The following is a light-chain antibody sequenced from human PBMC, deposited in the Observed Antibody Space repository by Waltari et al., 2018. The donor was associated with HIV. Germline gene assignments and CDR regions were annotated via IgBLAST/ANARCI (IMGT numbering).Light chain of an antibody. J-gene: IGLJ2*01. CDR3: SSYTSSSTYVV. CDR1: SSDVGGYNY. CDR2: DVS. Sequence: QSALTQPASVSGSPGQSITISCTGTSSDVGGYNYVSWYQQHPGKAPKLIIYDVSKRPSGVSNRVSGSKSGNTASLTISGLQAEDEADYYCSSYTSSSTYVVFGGGTKLTVL. V-gene: IGLV2-14*01.